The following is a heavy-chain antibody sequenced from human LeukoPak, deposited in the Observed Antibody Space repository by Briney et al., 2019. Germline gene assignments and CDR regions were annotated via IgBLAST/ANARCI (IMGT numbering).Heavy chain of an antibody. CDR2: IRYDGSNK. D-gene: IGHD5-18*01. CDR3: ARVGYSYGTSFDY. Sequence: GGSLRLSCAASGFTFSSYGMHWVRQAPGKGLEWVAFIRYDGSNKYYADSVKGRFTISRDNAKNSLFLQMNSLRAEDTAIYYCARVGYSYGTSFDYWGQGTLVTVSS. J-gene: IGHJ4*02. CDR1: GFTFSSYG. V-gene: IGHV3-30*02.